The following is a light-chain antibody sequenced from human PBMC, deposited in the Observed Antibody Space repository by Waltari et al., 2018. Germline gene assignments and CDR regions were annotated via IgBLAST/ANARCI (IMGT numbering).Light chain of an antibody. J-gene: IGKJ2*01. V-gene: IGKV3-20*01. CDR3: QQYGNSLYT. Sequence: ENVLTQSPGTLSLSPGVRATLSCRASQSVRSTYLAWYQQKPGQPPRLLIYGASNRATGIPDRFSGSGSGTDFTLTINRLEPEDFAVYYCQQYGNSLYTFCQGTKLEIK. CDR2: GAS. CDR1: QSVRSTY.